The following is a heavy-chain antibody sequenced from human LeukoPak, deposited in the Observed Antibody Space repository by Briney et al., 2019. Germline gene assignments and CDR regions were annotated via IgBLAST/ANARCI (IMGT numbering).Heavy chain of an antibody. V-gene: IGHV3-7*03. Sequence: GESLRLSCAASGFTFSAYWMSWVRQAPGKGLEGVANINQDGSDKYYVDSVKGRFTISKDNAENSLYLQMNSLRAEDTAVYYCARARDILTVSFYFDYWGQGTLVTVSS. CDR3: ARARDILTVSFYFDY. D-gene: IGHD3-9*01. CDR1: GFTFSAYW. J-gene: IGHJ4*02. CDR2: INQDGSDK.